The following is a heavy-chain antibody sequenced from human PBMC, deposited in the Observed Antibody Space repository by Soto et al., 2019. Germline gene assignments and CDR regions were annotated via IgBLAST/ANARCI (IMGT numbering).Heavy chain of an antibody. CDR1: GYTFSNYG. D-gene: IGHD6-19*01. CDR2: INAGNGNT. V-gene: IGHV1-3*01. CDR3: ARSGYSSGWYHWYFDF. J-gene: IGHJ2*01. Sequence: QVHLVQSGAEVKKPGASVKLYCKASGYTFSNYGIHWVRQAPGQRLEWMGWINAGNGNTKYSEKFQGRVTMTMDTSASTAYMELSSLRSEDTAVYFCARSGYSSGWYHWYFDFWGRGTLVTVSS.